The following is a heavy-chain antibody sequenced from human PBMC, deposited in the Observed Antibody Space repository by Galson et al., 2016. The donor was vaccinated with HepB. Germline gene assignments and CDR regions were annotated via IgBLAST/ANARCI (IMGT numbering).Heavy chain of an antibody. V-gene: IGHV1-2*02. CDR3: ARDHLIWFEECFSDCWLDP. CDR2: INPNSGGT. Sequence: SVKVSCTASGYTFTGYYMHWVRQAPGQGLEWMGWINPNSGGTNYAQKFQGRFTMTRDTSISTPYMELSRLRWDDTAVYYCARDHLIWFEECFSDCWLDPWGQGTLVTVSS. CDR1: GYTFTGYY. J-gene: IGHJ5*02. D-gene: IGHD3-10*01.